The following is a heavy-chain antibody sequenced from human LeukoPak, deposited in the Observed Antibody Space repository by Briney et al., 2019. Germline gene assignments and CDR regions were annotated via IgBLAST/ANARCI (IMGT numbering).Heavy chain of an antibody. D-gene: IGHD3-3*01. J-gene: IGHJ4*02. CDR2: IIPIFGTA. Sequence: SVKVSCKVSGGTFSSYAISWVRQAPGQGLEWMGGIIPIFGTANYAQTFQGRVTITADESTSTAYMELSSLRSEDTAVYYCARENTYYDFWSGYYVPVGIDYWGQGTLVTVSS. CDR1: GGTFSSYA. CDR3: ARENTYYDFWSGYYVPVGIDY. V-gene: IGHV1-69*13.